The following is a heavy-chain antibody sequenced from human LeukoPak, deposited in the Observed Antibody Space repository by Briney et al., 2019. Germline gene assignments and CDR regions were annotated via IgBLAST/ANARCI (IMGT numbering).Heavy chain of an antibody. D-gene: IGHD6-19*01. CDR3: ARAPTSGWYQGGYYYMDV. CDR1: GGSINSYY. J-gene: IGHJ6*03. CDR2: IYYSGST. Sequence: SETLSLTCTVSGGSINSYYWSWIRQPPGKGLEWIGYIYYSGSTNYNPSLKSRVTISVDTSKNQFSLKLSSVTAADTAVYYCARAPTSGWYQGGYYYMDVWGKGTTVTISS. V-gene: IGHV4-59*01.